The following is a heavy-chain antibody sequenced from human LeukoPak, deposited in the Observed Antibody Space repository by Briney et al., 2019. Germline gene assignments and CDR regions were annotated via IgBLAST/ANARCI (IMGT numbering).Heavy chain of an antibody. CDR1: GGSSSGYY. Sequence: PSETLSLTCAVYGGSSSGYYWSWIRQPPEKGLEWIGEINHSGSTNYNPSLKSRVTISVDTSKNQFSLKLSSVAAADTAVYYCARGWGYSSSWYPAFDIWGQGTMVTVSS. J-gene: IGHJ3*02. V-gene: IGHV4-34*01. CDR2: INHSGST. D-gene: IGHD6-13*01. CDR3: ARGWGYSSSWYPAFDI.